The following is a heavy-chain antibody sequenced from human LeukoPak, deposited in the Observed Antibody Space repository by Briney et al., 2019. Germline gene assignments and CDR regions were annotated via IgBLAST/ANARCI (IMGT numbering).Heavy chain of an antibody. Sequence: PSETLSLTCTVSGGSISSSSYYWGWIRQPPGKGLEWIGSIYYSGSTYYNPSLKSRVAISVDTSKNQFSLKLSSVTAADTAVYYCARRSGSYYNRWFDPWGQGTLVTVSS. CDR3: ARRSGSYYNRWFDP. CDR2: IYYSGST. CDR1: GGSISSSSYY. D-gene: IGHD1-26*01. J-gene: IGHJ5*02. V-gene: IGHV4-39*01.